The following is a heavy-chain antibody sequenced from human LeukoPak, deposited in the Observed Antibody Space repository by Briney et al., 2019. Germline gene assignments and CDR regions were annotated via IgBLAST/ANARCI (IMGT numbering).Heavy chain of an antibody. CDR2: IKQDGSEK. V-gene: IGHV3-7*03. Sequence: PGRSLRLSCTASGFTFGDHAMSWVRQAPGKGLEWVANIKQDGSEKYYVDSVKGRFTISRDNAKNSLYLQMNSLRAEDTAVYYCARARYCSGGNCYSDYWGQGTLVTASS. CDR1: GFTFGDHA. CDR3: ARARYCSGGNCYSDY. J-gene: IGHJ4*02. D-gene: IGHD2-15*01.